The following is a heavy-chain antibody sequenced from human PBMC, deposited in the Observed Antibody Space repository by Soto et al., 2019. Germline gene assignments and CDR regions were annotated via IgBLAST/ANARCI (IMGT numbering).Heavy chain of an antibody. CDR3: ARHWRAYEWFDP. V-gene: IGHV4-59*08. J-gene: IGHJ5*02. CDR1: GGSISSYY. CDR2: IYYSGST. D-gene: IGHD2-8*01. Sequence: SETLSLTCTVSGGSISSYYWSWIRQPPGKGLEWIGYIYYSGSTNYNPSLKSRVTISVDTSKNQFSLKLSSVTAADTAVYYCARHWRAYEWFDPWGQGTLVTVSS.